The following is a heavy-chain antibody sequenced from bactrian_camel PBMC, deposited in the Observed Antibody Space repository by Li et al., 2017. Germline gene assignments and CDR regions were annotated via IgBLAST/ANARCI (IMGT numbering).Heavy chain of an antibody. CDR1: GFTFSSYY. D-gene: IGHD3*01. V-gene: IGHV3S28*01. CDR2: ISTEGDP. Sequence: QLVESGGGLVQPGGSLRLSCAASGFTFSSYYMSWVRQAPGKEREAVASISTEGDPTYADSVKGRFTIYRDNAKNTLDLQMNSLKPEDTAMYYCAFRHGYYCYSESWTRGYDYWGQGTQVTVS. CDR3: AFRHGYYCYSESWTRGYDY. J-gene: IGHJ4*01.